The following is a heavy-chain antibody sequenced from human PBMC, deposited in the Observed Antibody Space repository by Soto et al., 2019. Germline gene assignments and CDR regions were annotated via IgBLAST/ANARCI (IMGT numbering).Heavy chain of an antibody. V-gene: IGHV3-30*18. CDR1: GFTFSSYG. CDR3: AKDQDITIFEEDMVY. D-gene: IGHD3-3*01. CDR2: ISYDGSNK. J-gene: IGHJ4*02. Sequence: QVQLVESGGGVVQPGRSLRLSCAASGFTFSSYGMHWVRQAPGKGLEWVAVISYDGSNKYYADSVKGRFTISRDNSKNTLYLQINSLRAEDTAVYYCAKDQDITIFEEDMVYWGQGTLVTVSS.